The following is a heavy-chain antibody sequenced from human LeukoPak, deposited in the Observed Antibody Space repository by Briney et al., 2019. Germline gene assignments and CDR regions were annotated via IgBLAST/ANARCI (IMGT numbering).Heavy chain of an antibody. CDR3: ARTGDSNVYWLIDY. CDR2: ISYDGSNK. CDR1: GVTFSSYA. Sequence: GGALRLSCADSGVTFSSYAMHWVRQAPGKGLEWVGVISYDGSNKYYADSVKGRFTISRDNSRNTLYLQMTSLRAEDTAVYYCARTGDSNVYWLIDYGGQGTLVTVYS. D-gene: IGHD2-8*02. V-gene: IGHV3-30*04. J-gene: IGHJ4*02.